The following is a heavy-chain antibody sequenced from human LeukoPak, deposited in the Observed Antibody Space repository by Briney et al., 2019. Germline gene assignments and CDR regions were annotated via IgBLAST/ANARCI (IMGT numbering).Heavy chain of an antibody. J-gene: IGHJ4*02. CDR3: AKDEEGQVTPAY. D-gene: IGHD5-18*01. CDR1: GFIFSSYG. Sequence: GGSLRLSCAASGFIFSSYGLSWVRQAPGKGLEWVSAISGSGGSTYYADSVKGRFTSSRDNSKNTLYLQMNSLRAEDTAVYYCAKDEEGQVTPAYWGQGALVTVSS. V-gene: IGHV3-23*01. CDR2: ISGSGGST.